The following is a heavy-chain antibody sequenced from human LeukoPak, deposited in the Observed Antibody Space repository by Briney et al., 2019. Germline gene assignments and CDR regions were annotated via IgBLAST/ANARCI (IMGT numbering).Heavy chain of an antibody. CDR2: IRYDGSNK. D-gene: IGHD3-9*01. CDR3: AKSHVSTATGTGRYFDY. J-gene: IGHJ4*02. V-gene: IGHV3-30*02. Sequence: GGSLRLSCAASGFTFSSYGMHWVRQAPGKGLEWVAFIRYDGSNKYYADSVKGRFAISRDNSKHTVYLQMDSLRAEDTAVYYCAKSHVSTATGTGRYFDYWGQGTLVTVSS. CDR1: GFTFSSYG.